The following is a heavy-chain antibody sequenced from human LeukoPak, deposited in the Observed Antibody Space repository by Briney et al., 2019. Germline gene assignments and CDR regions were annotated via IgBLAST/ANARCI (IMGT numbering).Heavy chain of an antibody. CDR2: VYYTGST. V-gene: IGHV4-59*08. CDR1: GGSISSDY. Sequence: PSETLSLTCTVSGGSISSDYWNWIRQPPRKGLEWIGNVYYTGSTIYSPSLDSRVTISIDTSKTQFSLRLTSVTAADTAVYYCARRTTYYALSGYYYYIDVWGKGTTVTVSS. CDR3: ARRTTYYALSGYYYYIDV. D-gene: IGHD3-3*01. J-gene: IGHJ6*03.